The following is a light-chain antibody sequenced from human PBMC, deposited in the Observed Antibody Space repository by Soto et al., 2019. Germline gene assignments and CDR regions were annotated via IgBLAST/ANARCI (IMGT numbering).Light chain of an antibody. V-gene: IGLV2-14*01. Sequence: QSVLTQPASVSGSPGQSITISCTVTSSDVGGYNYVSWYQRHPGKAPKLMIYEVSNRPSGVSNRFSGSKSGNTASLTISGLQAEDEADYYCSSYTSSSTLYVFGTGTKVTVL. J-gene: IGLJ1*01. CDR2: EVS. CDR1: SSDVGGYNY. CDR3: SSYTSSSTLYV.